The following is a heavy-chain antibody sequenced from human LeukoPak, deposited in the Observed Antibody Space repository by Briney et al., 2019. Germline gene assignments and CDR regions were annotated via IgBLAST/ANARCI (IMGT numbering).Heavy chain of an antibody. V-gene: IGHV6-1*01. CDR3: ARSTTAGSENWFDP. J-gene: IGHJ5*02. CDR1: GDSVSSKIAA. Sequence: SQTLSLTCAISGDSVSSKIAAWNWIRQSPSRGLEWLGRTYYTSQWHNDFAVSVKSRITINPDTSKNQFSLQLNSVTPEDTAVYYCARSTTAGSENWFDPWGQGTLVAVSP. D-gene: IGHD1-1*01. CDR2: TYYTSQWHN.